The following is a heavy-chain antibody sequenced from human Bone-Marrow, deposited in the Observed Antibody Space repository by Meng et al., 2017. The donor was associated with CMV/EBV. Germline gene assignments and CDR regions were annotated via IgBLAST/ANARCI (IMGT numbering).Heavy chain of an antibody. CDR2: ISYDGSNK. CDR1: GFTFSSYA. Sequence: GESLKISCAASGFTFSSYAMHWVRQAPGKGLEWVAVISYDGSNKYYADSVKGRFTISRDNSKNTLYLQMNSLRAEDTAVYYCARYRNRCYFDYWGQGTLVTVSS. V-gene: IGHV3-30*14. J-gene: IGHJ4*02. D-gene: IGHD2-8*01. CDR3: ARYRNRCYFDY.